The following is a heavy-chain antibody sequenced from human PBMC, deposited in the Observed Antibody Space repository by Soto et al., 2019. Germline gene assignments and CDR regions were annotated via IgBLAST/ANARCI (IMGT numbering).Heavy chain of an antibody. D-gene: IGHD4-17*01. CDR1: GGSIGGSHNF. CDR2: IFYSGTT. J-gene: IGHJ4*02. CDR3: ARYYGDYKNYFDY. Sequence: SETLCLTCTVTGGSIGGSHNFWGWIRQPPGKGLELIGSIFYSGTTYNNPSLNSRVTLSVDTSKNQFSLKLNSVTAADTAVYYCARYYGDYKNYFDYWGQGTLVTVS. V-gene: IGHV4-39*01.